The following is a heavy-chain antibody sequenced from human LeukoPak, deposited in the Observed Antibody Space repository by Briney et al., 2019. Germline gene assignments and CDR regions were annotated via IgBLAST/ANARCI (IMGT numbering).Heavy chain of an antibody. V-gene: IGHV3-9*01. CDR3: AKDIFSGVGAYYYYGMDV. D-gene: IGHD1-26*01. CDR1: GFTFDDYA. CDR2: ISWNSGSI. Sequence: PGRSLRLSCAASGFTFDDYAMHWVRQAPGKGLEWVSGISWNSGSIGYAASVKGRFTISRDNAKNALYLQMNSLRAEDTALYYCAKDIFSGVGAYYYYGMDVWGQGTTVTVSS. J-gene: IGHJ6*02.